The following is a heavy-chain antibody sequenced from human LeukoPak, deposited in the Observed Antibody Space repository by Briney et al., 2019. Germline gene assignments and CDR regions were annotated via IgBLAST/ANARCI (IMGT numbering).Heavy chain of an antibody. D-gene: IGHD3-22*01. Sequence: PGGSLRLSCAASGFTFSSYWMHWVRQAPGKGLVWVSRINSDGSSTSYADSVKGRFTISRDNAKNTLYLQMNSLRAEDTAVYYCARGTNYYDSSGYYLFDYWGQGTLVTVSS. CDR2: INSDGSST. J-gene: IGHJ4*02. CDR3: ARGTNYYDSSGYYLFDY. CDR1: GFTFSSYW. V-gene: IGHV3-74*01.